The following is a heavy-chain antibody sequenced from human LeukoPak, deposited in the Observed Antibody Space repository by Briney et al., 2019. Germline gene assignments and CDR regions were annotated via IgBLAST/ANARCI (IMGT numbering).Heavy chain of an antibody. CDR2: IYYSGST. V-gene: IGHV4-39*07. Sequence: PSETLSLTCTVSGGSISSSSYYWGWIRQPPGKGLEWIGSIYYSGSTYYNPSLKSRVTISVDTSKNQFSLKLSSVTAADTAVYYCARASTDILTGYPGIFWFDPWGQGTLVTVSS. J-gene: IGHJ5*02. CDR3: ARASTDILTGYPGIFWFDP. D-gene: IGHD3-9*01. CDR1: GGSISSSSYY.